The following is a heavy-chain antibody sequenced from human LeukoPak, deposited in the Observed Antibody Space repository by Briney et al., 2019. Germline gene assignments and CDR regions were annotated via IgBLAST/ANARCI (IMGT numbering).Heavy chain of an antibody. CDR2: IGTAGDT. J-gene: IGHJ4*02. D-gene: IGHD3-16*01. Sequence: GGSLRLSCAASGFTFSSYDMHWVRQATGIGLEWVSAIGTAGDTYYPGSVKGRFTISRENAKNSLYLQMNSLRAGDTAVYYCARGRWGGVKGSYYFDYWGQGTLVTVSS. V-gene: IGHV3-13*01. CDR3: ARGRWGGVKGSYYFDY. CDR1: GFTFSSYD.